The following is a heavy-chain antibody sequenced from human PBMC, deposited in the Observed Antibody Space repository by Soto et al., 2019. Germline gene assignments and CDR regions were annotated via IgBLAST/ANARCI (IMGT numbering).Heavy chain of an antibody. D-gene: IGHD3-10*01. J-gene: IGHJ4*02. CDR1: GYSFTSYG. V-gene: IGHV1-18*01. CDR3: ARYGSGSFSSRY. Sequence: ASVKVSCKASGYSFTSYGISWVRQAPGQGPEWMGWIDTYNDDTNYAQNVQDRVTMTTDTSTNTAYMELRSLRSDDTAVYYCARYGSGSFSSRYWGQGTLVTVSS. CDR2: IDTYNDDT.